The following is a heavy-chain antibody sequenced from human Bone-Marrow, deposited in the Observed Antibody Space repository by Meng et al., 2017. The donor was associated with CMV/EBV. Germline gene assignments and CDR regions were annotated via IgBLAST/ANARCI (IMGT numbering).Heavy chain of an antibody. CDR1: GFTVSSNY. V-gene: IGHV3-53*01. CDR3: ARDNYVAPYYGMAV. Sequence: GGSLRLSCAASGFTVSSNYMSWVRQAPGKGLEWVSVIYSGGSTYYADSVKGRFTISRDNSKNTLYLQMNSLRAEDAAVYYCARDNYVAPYYGMAVWGQGNTVNVSS. D-gene: IGHD4-11*01. CDR2: IYSGGST. J-gene: IGHJ6*02.